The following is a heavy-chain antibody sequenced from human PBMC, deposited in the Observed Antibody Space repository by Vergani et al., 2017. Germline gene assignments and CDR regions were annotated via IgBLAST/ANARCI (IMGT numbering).Heavy chain of an antibody. D-gene: IGHD5-24*01. CDR2: ISYDGSNK. J-gene: IGHJ4*02. V-gene: IGHV3-30-3*01. Sequence: QVQLVESGGGVVQPGRSLRLSCAASGFTFSSYAMHWVRKAPGKGLEWVAVISYDGSNKYYADSVKGRFTISRDNSKKTLDLQMNSLRAEDTAVYYCARGGGDGYNVLGPVGYWGQGTLVTVSS. CDR1: GFTFSSYA. CDR3: ARGGGDGYNVLGPVGY.